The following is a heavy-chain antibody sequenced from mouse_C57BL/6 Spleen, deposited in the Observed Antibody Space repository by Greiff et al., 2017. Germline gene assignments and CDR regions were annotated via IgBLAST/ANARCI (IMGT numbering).Heavy chain of an antibody. J-gene: IGHJ3*01. CDR2: IYPGSGST. Sequence: QVQLQQSGAELVKPGASVKMSCKASGYTFTSYWITWVKQRPGQGLEWIGDIYPGSGSTNYNEKFKSKATLTVDTSSSTAYMQLSSLTSEDSAVYYCAKGGITTVVGDWFAYWGQGTLVTVSA. CDR3: AKGGITTVVGDWFAY. CDR1: GYTFTSYW. D-gene: IGHD1-1*01. V-gene: IGHV1-55*01.